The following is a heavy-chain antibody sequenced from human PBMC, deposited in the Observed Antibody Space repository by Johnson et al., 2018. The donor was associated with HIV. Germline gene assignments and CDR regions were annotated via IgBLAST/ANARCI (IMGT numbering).Heavy chain of an antibody. D-gene: IGHD6-19*01. J-gene: IGHJ3*02. CDR3: ARSGNRQWLVRGAFDI. CDR2: ISGSGGST. V-gene: IGHV3-23*04. Sequence: VQLVESGGGVVQPGRSLRLSCAASGFTFSSYPMHWVRQAPGKGLEWVSAISGSGGSTYYADSVKGRFTISRDNSKNSLYLQMNSLRAEDTAVYYCARSGNRQWLVRGAFDIWGQGTMVTVSS. CDR1: GFTFSSYP.